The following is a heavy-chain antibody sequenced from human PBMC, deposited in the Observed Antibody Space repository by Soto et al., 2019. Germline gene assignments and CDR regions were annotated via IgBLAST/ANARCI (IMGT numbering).Heavy chain of an antibody. V-gene: IGHV3-64*01. CDR2: ITSNGGNT. Sequence: EVQLVESGGGLVQPGGALRLSCAASGFTISSYAMHWVRQAPGKGLEYVSGITSNGGNTDSASSVKGRFTISRDNSKNTLYLQMGSLRSEDMAVYYCARRIPFGYGMDVWGQGTTVTVSS. D-gene: IGHD2-21*01. J-gene: IGHJ6*02. CDR1: GFTISSYA. CDR3: ARRIPFGYGMDV.